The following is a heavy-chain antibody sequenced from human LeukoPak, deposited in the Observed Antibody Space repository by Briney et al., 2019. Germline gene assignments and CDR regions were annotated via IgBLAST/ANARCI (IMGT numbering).Heavy chain of an antibody. Sequence: GGSLRLSCAASGFTFSDYWMSWVRQAPGKGLEWVAHIKQDGSAQFYVETVKGRFTIARDNAKDSLYLQMNSLRAEDTALYYCARDRGYDGFDIWGQGTTVTVSS. J-gene: IGHJ3*02. D-gene: IGHD3-22*01. V-gene: IGHV3-7*01. CDR3: ARDRGYDGFDI. CDR2: IKQDGSAQ. CDR1: GFTFSDYW.